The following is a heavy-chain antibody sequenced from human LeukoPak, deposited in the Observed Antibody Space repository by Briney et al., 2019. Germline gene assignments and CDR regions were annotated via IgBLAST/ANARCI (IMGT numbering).Heavy chain of an antibody. CDR1: GGSPSSYY. CDR3: ARDLDCSSGSCYRVWLDP. J-gene: IGHJ5*02. V-gene: IGHV4-4*07. Sequence: SETLSLTCTVSGGSPSSYYWSWIRQPSGKGLEWIGRIYTSGSTNYNPSLKTRVTMSVDTSKNQFSLKLSSVTAADTAVYYCARDLDCSSGSCYRVWLDPWGQGTLVTVSS. CDR2: IYTSGST. D-gene: IGHD2-15*01.